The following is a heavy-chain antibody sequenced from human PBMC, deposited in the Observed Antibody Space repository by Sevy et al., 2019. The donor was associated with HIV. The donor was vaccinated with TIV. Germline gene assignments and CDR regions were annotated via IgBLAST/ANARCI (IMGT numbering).Heavy chain of an antibody. J-gene: IGHJ4*02. Sequence: ASVKVSCKASGYIFTNYGISWVRQAPGQGLEWMGWISGHSGNTNFAQKFRARVTLTTETSTSTAYMELRSLTSDDTAVYYCATTREYYEDNSGYLDYWGQGILVTVSS. CDR1: GYIFTNYG. CDR3: ATTREYYEDNSGYLDY. CDR2: ISGHSGNT. D-gene: IGHD3-16*01. V-gene: IGHV1-18*01.